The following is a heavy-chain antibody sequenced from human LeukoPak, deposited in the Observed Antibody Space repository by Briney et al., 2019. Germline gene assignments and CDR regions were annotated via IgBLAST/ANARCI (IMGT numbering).Heavy chain of an antibody. V-gene: IGHV4-59*08. CDR1: GCSMSSYY. J-gene: IGHJ4*02. Sequence: SETLSLTCTVSGCSMSSYYWSWIRQPPGKGLEWIGYIHYSGNTNYNPSLKSRVTISVDTSKNQFSLKLSSVTAADTAVYYCARHEYGGNGPFDHWGQGTLVTVSS. CDR2: IHYSGNT. D-gene: IGHD4-23*01. CDR3: ARHEYGGNGPFDH.